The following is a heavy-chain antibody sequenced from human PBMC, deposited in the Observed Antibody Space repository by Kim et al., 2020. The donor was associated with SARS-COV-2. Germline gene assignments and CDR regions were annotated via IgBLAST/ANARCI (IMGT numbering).Heavy chain of an antibody. D-gene: IGHD3-10*01. V-gene: IGHV4-31*03. CDR3: VTDDGSGTT. Sequence: SETLSLTCLVSGGSITSADNYWHWIRQHPGKGLEWVGYIYNSGSTYYNPSLKSRVTISVDTSKNLFSLTLSSVTAADTAVYYCVTDDGSGTTWGQGILVTVSS. J-gene: IGHJ5*02. CDR2: IYNSGST. CDR1: GGSITSADNY.